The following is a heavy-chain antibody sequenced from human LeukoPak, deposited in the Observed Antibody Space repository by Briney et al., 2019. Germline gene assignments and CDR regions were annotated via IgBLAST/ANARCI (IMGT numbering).Heavy chain of an antibody. J-gene: IGHJ2*01. CDR1: GYTFTSYD. CDR2: MNPNSGNT. V-gene: IGHV1-8*03. CDR3: ARAAHFAHWYFDL. Sequence: ASVKVSCKASGYTFTSYDINWVRQATGQGLEWMGWMNPNSGNTGYAQKFQGRVTITRNTSISTAYMELSSLRSEDTAVYYCARAAHFAHWYFDLWGRGTLVTVSS.